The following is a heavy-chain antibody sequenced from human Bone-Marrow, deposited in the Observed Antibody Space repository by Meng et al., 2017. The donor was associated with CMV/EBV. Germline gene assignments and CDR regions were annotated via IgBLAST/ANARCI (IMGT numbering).Heavy chain of an antibody. V-gene: IGHV1-24*01. CDR2: FDPEDGET. J-gene: IGHJ4*02. CDR3: AREAFGAMADY. CDR1: GYTFTAYY. Sequence: ASVKVSCKASGYTFTAYYMHWVRQAPGKGLEWMGGFDPEDGETIYAQKFQGRVTMTEDTSTDTAYMELSSLRSEDTAVYYCAREAFGAMADYWGQGTLVTVSS. D-gene: IGHD3-16*01.